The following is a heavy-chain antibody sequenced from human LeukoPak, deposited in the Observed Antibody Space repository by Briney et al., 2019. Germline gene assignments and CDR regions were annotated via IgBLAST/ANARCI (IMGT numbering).Heavy chain of an antibody. D-gene: IGHD5-18*01. CDR3: AIERRHSYGAYFGP. J-gene: IGHJ5*02. Sequence: SETLSLTCTVSGDSISTYHWSWVRQSPEKGLEWIGYLYNGGLTSYNPSLKSRVTISVDTSKAQFSLNLYSVTAADTAVYFCAIERRHSYGAYFGPWGQGIPVTVSS. CDR1: GDSISTYH. CDR2: LYNGGLT. V-gene: IGHV4-59*01.